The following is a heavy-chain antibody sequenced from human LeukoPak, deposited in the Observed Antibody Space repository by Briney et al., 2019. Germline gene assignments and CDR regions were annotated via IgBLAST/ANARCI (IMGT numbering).Heavy chain of an antibody. CDR3: ARADYYDSSGYYDNFDY. CDR1: GFTFSSYS. Sequence: GGSLRLSCAASGFTFSSYSMNWVRQAPGKGLEWVSSISSSSSYIYYADSVKGRFTISRDSAKNSLYLQMNSLRAEDTAVYYCARADYYDSSGYYDNFDYWGQGTLVTVSS. CDR2: ISSSSSYI. V-gene: IGHV3-21*01. J-gene: IGHJ4*02. D-gene: IGHD3-22*01.